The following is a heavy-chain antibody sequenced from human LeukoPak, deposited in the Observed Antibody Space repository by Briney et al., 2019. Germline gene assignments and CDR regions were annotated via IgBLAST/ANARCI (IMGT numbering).Heavy chain of an antibody. CDR3: VRDVSRRIGMDV. CDR1: GFSFNSYT. J-gene: IGHJ6*02. D-gene: IGHD2/OR15-2a*01. Sequence: GGSLRLSRLASGFSFNSYTMNWVREAPGKGLEWVSTISPVSSYTWYAESVKGRFTISRDNPKNSLYLQMDSLRAEDTAVYYCVRDVSRRIGMDVWGQGTTVTVSS. V-gene: IGHV3-21*01. CDR2: ISPVSSYT.